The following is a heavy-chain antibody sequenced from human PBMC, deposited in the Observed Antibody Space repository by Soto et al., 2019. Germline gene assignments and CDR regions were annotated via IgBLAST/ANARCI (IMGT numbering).Heavy chain of an antibody. CDR3: ARGVSHPGLYYFDY. CDR1: GYAFTGYY. Sequence: RASVKVSCKASGYAFTGYYIHLMRQAPGQGREWMGWINPNSGGTDYAQKFQGRVTMTRDTSISKAYMELSRLRSDGTAVYYCARGVSHPGLYYFDYWGQGTLVTVYS. V-gene: IGHV1-2*02. J-gene: IGHJ4*02. CDR2: INPNSGGT. D-gene: IGHD3-10*01.